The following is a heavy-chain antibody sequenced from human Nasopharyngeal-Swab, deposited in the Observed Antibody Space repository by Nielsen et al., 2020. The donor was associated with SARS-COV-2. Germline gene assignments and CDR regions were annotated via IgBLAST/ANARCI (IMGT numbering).Heavy chain of an antibody. J-gene: IGHJ6*02. CDR3: ARMPVQLERPGDYYYYGMDV. CDR1: GFSLSTSAMC. V-gene: IGHV2-70*01. CDR2: IDWDDDK. Sequence: SGPTLAKPTQILTLPCTFSGFSLSTSAMCVSWIRQPPGKALEWLALIDWDDDKYYSTSLKTRLTISKDTSKNQVVLTMTNMDPVDTATYYCARMPVQLERPGDYYYYGMDVWGQGTTVTVSS. D-gene: IGHD1-1*01.